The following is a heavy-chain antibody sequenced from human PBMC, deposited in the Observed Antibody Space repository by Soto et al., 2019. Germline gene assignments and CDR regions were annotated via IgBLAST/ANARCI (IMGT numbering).Heavy chain of an antibody. V-gene: IGHV1-69*02. Sequence: QVQLVQSGAEVKKPGSSVKVSCKASGGTFSSYTISWVRQAPGQGLEWMGRIIPILGIANYAQKFQGRVTISADKSMSTGYMELSSLRTEDTAVYYCAGGLMTAMWGYFAYSGQGTLVTVSS. D-gene: IGHD2-21*02. CDR2: IIPILGIA. CDR1: GGTFSSYT. J-gene: IGHJ4*02. CDR3: AGGLMTAMWGYFAY.